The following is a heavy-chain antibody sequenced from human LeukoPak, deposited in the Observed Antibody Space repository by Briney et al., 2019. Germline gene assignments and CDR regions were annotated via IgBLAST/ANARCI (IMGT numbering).Heavy chain of an antibody. CDR3: ARGRLRSRFDY. J-gene: IGHJ4*02. CDR2: INHSGST. V-gene: IGHV4-34*01. CDR1: GGSFSGYY. D-gene: IGHD3-3*01. Sequence: SETLSLTCAVYGGSFSGYYWSWIRQPPGKGLEWIGEINHSGSTNYNPSLESRVTISVDTSKNQFSLKLSSVTAADTAVYYCARGRLRSRFDYWGQGTLVTVSS.